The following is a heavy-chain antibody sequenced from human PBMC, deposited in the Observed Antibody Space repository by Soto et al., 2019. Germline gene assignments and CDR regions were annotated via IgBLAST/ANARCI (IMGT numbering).Heavy chain of an antibody. D-gene: IGHD6-19*01. CDR3: AIAVAGIWLDY. J-gene: IGHJ4*02. CDR1: VFTVSSNY. CDR2: IYSGGST. Sequence: GSLRLTCSGSVFTVSSNYMSWVRQAPGKGLEWVSAIYSGGSTYYADSVKGRFTISRDNSKNTLYLEMSSLRAEDTAVYYCAIAVAGIWLDYWGQGTLVTVSS. V-gene: IGHV3-53*01.